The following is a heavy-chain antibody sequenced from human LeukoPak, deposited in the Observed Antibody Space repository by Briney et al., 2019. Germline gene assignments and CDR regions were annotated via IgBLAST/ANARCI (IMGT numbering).Heavy chain of an antibody. D-gene: IGHD3-16*01. CDR2: IYYSGST. J-gene: IGHJ4*02. CDR3: ARRITFGGVEED. V-gene: IGHV4-39*01. Sequence: KPPETLSLTCTVSGGYISRYYWGWIRQPPGKGLEWIGSIYYSGSTYYNPSLKSRFTISLDTSKTLFSLKLSSVTAADTAVYYCARRITFGGVEEDWGQGTLVTVSS. CDR1: GGYISRYY.